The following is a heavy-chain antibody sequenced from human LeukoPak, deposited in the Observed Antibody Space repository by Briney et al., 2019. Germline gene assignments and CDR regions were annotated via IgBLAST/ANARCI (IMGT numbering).Heavy chain of an antibody. Sequence: GGSLRLSCAASGFTFRSYSMNWVRQAPGKGLEWVSYISSSSSSIYHYADSMKGRFTISRDNAKNSLYLQMNSLRAEDTAVYYCARDMSSLDYGGKISGPRRFDLWGQGTLVTVSS. CDR1: GFTFRSYS. D-gene: IGHD4-23*01. V-gene: IGHV3-21*01. CDR2: ISSSSSSI. CDR3: ARDMSSLDYGGKISGPRRFDL. J-gene: IGHJ4*02.